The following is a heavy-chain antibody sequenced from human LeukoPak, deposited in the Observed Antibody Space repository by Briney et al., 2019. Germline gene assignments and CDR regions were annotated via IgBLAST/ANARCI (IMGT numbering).Heavy chain of an antibody. CDR3: ARGSGHSSSWFVDY. Sequence: GRSLRLSCAASGFTFSGYWMHWVRQAPGKGLVWVSRINSDGSSTSYADSVKGRFAISRDNAKNTLYLQMNSLRAEDTAVYYCARGSGHSSSWFVDYWGQGTLVTVSS. CDR2: INSDGSST. CDR1: GFTFSGYW. V-gene: IGHV3-74*01. J-gene: IGHJ4*02. D-gene: IGHD6-13*01.